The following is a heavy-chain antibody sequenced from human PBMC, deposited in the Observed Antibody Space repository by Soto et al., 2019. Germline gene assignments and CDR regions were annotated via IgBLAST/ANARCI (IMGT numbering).Heavy chain of an antibody. CDR1: GFSLSTSGVG. CDR3: AHRPAVRYYDFWSGYYTPNWFDP. Sequence: SGPTLVNPTQTLTLTCTFSGFSLSTSGVGVGWIRQPPGKALEWLALIYWDDDKRYSPSLKSRLTITKDTSKNQVVLTMTNMDPVDTATYYCAHRPAVRYYDFWSGYYTPNWFDPWGQGTLVTVSS. D-gene: IGHD3-3*01. V-gene: IGHV2-5*02. J-gene: IGHJ5*02. CDR2: IYWDDDK.